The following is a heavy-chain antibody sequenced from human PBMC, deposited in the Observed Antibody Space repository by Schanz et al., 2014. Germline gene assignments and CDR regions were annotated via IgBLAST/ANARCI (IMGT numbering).Heavy chain of an antibody. V-gene: IGHV3-74*01. CDR3: ARKMKLGVYGGKGHDSLDI. Sequence: EVQLVQSGGGLVQPGGSLRLSCAASGFTFSSHWMHWVRQVPGKGLEWVSAILGLASTTYYADSVKGRFTISRDNAKNTLYLQMNTLRAEDTAVYYCARKMKLGVYGGKGHDSLDIWGQGTMVTVSS. CDR2: ILGLASTT. J-gene: IGHJ3*02. D-gene: IGHD4-17*01. CDR1: GFTFSSHW.